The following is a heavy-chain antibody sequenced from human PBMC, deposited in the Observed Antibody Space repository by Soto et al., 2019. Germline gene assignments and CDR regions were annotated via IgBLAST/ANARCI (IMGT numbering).Heavy chain of an antibody. V-gene: IGHV4-30-4*02. J-gene: IGHJ6*02. D-gene: IGHD5-12*01. Sequence: PSETLSLTCTVSGGSISSCDYFWSWIRQPPGKGLEWIGYIYYSGSPYYNPALKSRVTISVDTSKSLFSLELGFVSAADTAVYYCASWDDYMMSMDVWGQGTTVTVSS. CDR1: GGSISSCDYF. CDR3: ASWDDYMMSMDV. CDR2: IYYSGSP.